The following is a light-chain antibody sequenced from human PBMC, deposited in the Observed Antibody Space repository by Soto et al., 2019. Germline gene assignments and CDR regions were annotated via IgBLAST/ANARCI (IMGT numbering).Light chain of an antibody. V-gene: IGKV3-11*01. CDR1: QSVSSY. CDR3: QQRSNWPGFT. J-gene: IGKJ3*01. Sequence: EIVSTQSPATLSLSPGERATLSCRASQSVSSYLAWYQQKPGQAPRLLIYDASNRATGIPARFSGSGSGTDFTLTISSLEPEDFAVYYCQQRSNWPGFTFGPGTKVDIK. CDR2: DAS.